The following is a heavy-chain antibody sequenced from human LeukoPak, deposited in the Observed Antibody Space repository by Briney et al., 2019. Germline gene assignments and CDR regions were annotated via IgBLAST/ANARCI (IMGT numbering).Heavy chain of an antibody. CDR1: GFTFSSYW. V-gene: IGHV3-7*04. Sequence: RPGGSLRLSCAASGFTFSSYWMSWVRQAPGKGLEWVANIKQDGSEKYYVDSVKGRFTISRDNAKNSLYLQMNSLRAEDTAVYYCARGYSSGHRSLYYYYMDVWGKGTTVTVSS. D-gene: IGHD6-19*01. CDR3: ARGYSSGHRSLYYYYMDV. J-gene: IGHJ6*03. CDR2: IKQDGSEK.